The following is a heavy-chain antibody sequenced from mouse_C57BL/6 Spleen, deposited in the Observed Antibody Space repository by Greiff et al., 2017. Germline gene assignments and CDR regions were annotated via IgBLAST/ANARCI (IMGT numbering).Heavy chain of an antibody. CDR1: GYTFTSYT. Sequence: QVQLKESGAELARPGASVKMSCKASGYTFTSYTMHWVKQRPGQGLEWIGYINPSRGYTKYNQKFKDKATLTADKSSSTAYMQLSSLTSEDSAVYYCARGPDDWYFDVWGTGTTVTVSS. J-gene: IGHJ1*03. CDR2: INPSRGYT. V-gene: IGHV1-4*01. CDR3: ARGPDDWYFDV.